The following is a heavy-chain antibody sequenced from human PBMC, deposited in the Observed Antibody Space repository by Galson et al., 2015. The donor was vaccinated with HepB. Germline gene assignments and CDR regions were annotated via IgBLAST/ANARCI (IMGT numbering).Heavy chain of an antibody. CDR2: IKQDGSEK. D-gene: IGHD5-18*01. Sequence: SLRLSCAASGFTFSSYWMSWVRQAPGKGLEWVANIKQDGSEKYYVDSVKGRFTISRDNAKNSLYLQMNSLRAEDTAVYYCAREQLWTELGYFDLWGRGTLVTVSS. V-gene: IGHV3-7*03. CDR3: AREQLWTELGYFDL. CDR1: GFTFSSYW. J-gene: IGHJ2*01.